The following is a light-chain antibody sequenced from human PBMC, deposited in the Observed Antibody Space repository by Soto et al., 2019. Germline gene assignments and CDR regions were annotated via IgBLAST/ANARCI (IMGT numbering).Light chain of an antibody. CDR3: QQAYSTPWT. CDR2: AAS. J-gene: IGKJ1*01. Sequence: DIQMTQSPSSLSASVGDRVTITCRASQSMSIYLNWYQQKPGKAPNLLIHAASNLQSEVPARFTGSGSGTDFTLTISSLQPEDFAIYYCQQAYSTPWTFGQGTKVESK. V-gene: IGKV1-39*01. CDR1: QSMSIY.